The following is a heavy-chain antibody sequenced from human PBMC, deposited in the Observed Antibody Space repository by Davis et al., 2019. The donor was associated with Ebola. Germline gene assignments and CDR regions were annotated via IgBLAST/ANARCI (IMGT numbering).Heavy chain of an antibody. CDR1: GYSFTCYY. CDR2: INPNSGGT. J-gene: IGHJ5*02. D-gene: IGHD3-22*01. CDR3: ARAITMIVAGWFDP. V-gene: IGHV1-2*04. Sequence: ASVKVSCKASGYSFTCYYMHWVRQAPGQGLEWMGWINPNSGGTNYAQKFQGWVTMTRDTSISTAYMELSRLRSDDTAVYYCARAITMIVAGWFDPWGQGTLVTVSS.